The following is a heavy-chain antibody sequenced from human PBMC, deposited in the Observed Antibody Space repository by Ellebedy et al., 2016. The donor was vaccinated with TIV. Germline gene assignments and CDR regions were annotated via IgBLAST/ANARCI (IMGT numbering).Heavy chain of an antibody. D-gene: IGHD3-10*01. CDR1: GFLFNAYS. CDR2: ISGSGGMM. Sequence: PGGSLRLSCAASGFLFNAYSMNWVRQAPGKGLEWVSYISGSGGMMDHADSVKGRFTISRDNAKNSLYLQLNSLRAEDTAVYYCARRSRGPPYYFDYWGQGTLVTVSS. CDR3: ARRSRGPPYYFDY. V-gene: IGHV3-48*04. J-gene: IGHJ4*02.